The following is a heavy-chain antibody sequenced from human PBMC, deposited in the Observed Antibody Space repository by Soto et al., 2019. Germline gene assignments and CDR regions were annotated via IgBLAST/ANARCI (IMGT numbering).Heavy chain of an antibody. V-gene: IGHV3-30-3*01. CDR3: AREGLRLGELSLPLLGPFDY. D-gene: IGHD3-16*02. CDR1: GFTFSSYA. CDR2: ISYDGSNK. Sequence: GGSLRLSCAASGFTFSSYAMHLVRQAQGKGLEWVAVISYDGSNKYYADSVKGRFTISRDNSKNTLYLQMNSLRAEDTAVYYCAREGLRLGELSLPLLGPFDYWGQGTLVTVSS. J-gene: IGHJ4*02.